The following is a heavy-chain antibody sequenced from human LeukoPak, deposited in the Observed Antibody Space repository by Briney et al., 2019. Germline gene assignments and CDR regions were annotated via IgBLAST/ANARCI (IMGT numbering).Heavy chain of an antibody. J-gene: IGHJ4*02. CDR2: MNPNSGNT. V-gene: IGHV1-8*01. D-gene: IGHD6-13*01. CDR3: ARGLSEAAADGY. CDR1: GYTFTSYD. Sequence: ASVKVSCKASGYTFTSYDINWVRQATGQGLEWRGWMNPNSGNTGCTQKFQGRVTMTRDTSISAAYMELSSLRSEDTAVYYCARGLSEAAADGYWGQGTLVTVSS.